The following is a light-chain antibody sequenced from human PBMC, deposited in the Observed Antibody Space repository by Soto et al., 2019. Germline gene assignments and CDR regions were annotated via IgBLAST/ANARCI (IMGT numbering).Light chain of an antibody. CDR2: DAS. J-gene: IGKJ1*01. V-gene: IGKV1-33*01. CDR3: QQYGRSGT. Sequence: DIQITQSPSSLSASLGDRVTITCQASQDISNYLNWYQQKPGKAPKLLIYDASNLETGVPSRFSGSGSGTDFTLTISRLEPEDFAVYYCQQYGRSGTFGQGTKVDI. CDR1: QDISNY.